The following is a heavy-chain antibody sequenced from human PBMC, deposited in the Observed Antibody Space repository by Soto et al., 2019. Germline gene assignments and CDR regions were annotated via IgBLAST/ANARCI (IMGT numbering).Heavy chain of an antibody. V-gene: IGHV3-74*01. CDR2: IKRDGSTT. Sequence: EVQMVESGGGLVQHGGSLRLSCAASGFTFSDYWMHWVLQAPGKGLEWVSRIKRDGSTTNYADSVKGRFTISRDNAKNTLYLEMNSLRVEDTADYYCARGAINYYYEDVWGKGTTVTVSS. CDR1: GFTFSDYW. CDR3: ARGAINYYYEDV. J-gene: IGHJ6*03.